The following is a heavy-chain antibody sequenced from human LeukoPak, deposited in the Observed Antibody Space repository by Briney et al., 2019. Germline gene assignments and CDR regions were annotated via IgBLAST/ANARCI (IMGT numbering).Heavy chain of an antibody. V-gene: IGHV3-33*01. CDR1: GFTFSSYG. Sequence: GSLKLSFAASGFTFSSYGMHWVRQAPGKGLEWVAVIWYDGSNKYYADSVKGRFTISRDNSKNTLYLQMNSLRAEDTAVYYCARLGRRAAVAGPFDYWGQGTLVTVSS. D-gene: IGHD6-19*01. CDR3: ARLGRRAAVAGPFDY. J-gene: IGHJ4*02. CDR2: IWYDGSNK.